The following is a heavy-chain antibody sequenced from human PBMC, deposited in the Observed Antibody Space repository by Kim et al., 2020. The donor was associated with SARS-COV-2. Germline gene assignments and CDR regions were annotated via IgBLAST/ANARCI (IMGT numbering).Heavy chain of an antibody. CDR1: GFTFDDYA. CDR2: ISWNSGSI. Sequence: GGSLRLSCAASGFTFDDYAMHWVRQAPGKGLEWVSGISWNSGSIGYADSVKGRFTISRDNAKNSLYLQMNSLRAEDTALYYCAKGARQREEWLRLNWFDPWGQGTLVTVSS. V-gene: IGHV3-9*01. J-gene: IGHJ5*02. CDR3: AKGARQREEWLRLNWFDP. D-gene: IGHD5-12*01.